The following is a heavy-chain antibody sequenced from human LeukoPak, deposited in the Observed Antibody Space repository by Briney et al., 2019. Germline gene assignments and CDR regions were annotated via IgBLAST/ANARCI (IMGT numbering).Heavy chain of an antibody. CDR3: AIRAVAGSLPIFDF. V-gene: IGHV3-23*01. J-gene: IGHJ4*02. CDR1: GFAFSSYT. D-gene: IGHD6-19*01. Sequence: GGSLRLSCAASGFAFSSYTMTWVRQAPGKGLEWVSVITGSGANTYYADSVKGQFSISRDNSKNTVYLQMSSLRVEDTAVYYCAIRAVAGSLPIFDFWGQGTLVTVSS. CDR2: ITGSGANT.